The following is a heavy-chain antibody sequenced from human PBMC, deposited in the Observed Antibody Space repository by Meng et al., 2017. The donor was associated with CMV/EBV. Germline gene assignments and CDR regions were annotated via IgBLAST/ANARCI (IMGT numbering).Heavy chain of an antibody. J-gene: IGHJ6*02. V-gene: IGHV3-73*01. Sequence: GESLKISCAASGFTFSGSAMHWVRQASGKGLEWVGRIRSKANSYATAYAASVKGRFTISRDDSKNTAYLQMNSLKTEDTAVYYCTTLNYDILIGPYYYYGMDVWGQGTTVTVSS. CDR2: IRSKANSYAT. CDR3: TTLNYDILIGPYYYYGMDV. D-gene: IGHD3-9*01. CDR1: GFTFSGSA.